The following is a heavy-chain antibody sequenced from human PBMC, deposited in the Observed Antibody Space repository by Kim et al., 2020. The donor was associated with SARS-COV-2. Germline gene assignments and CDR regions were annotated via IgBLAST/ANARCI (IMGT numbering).Heavy chain of an antibody. CDR3: ARQAVTTIDY. Sequence: STNDDHSLKSRVTISVDTSKNQFSLKLSSVTAADTAVYYCARQAVTTIDYWGQGTLVTVSS. D-gene: IGHD4-17*01. V-gene: IGHV4-59*08. J-gene: IGHJ4*02. CDR2: ST.